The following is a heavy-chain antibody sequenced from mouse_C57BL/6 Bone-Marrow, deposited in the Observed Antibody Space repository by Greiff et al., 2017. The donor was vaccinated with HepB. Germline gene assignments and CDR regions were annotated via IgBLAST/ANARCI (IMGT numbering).Heavy chain of an antibody. J-gene: IGHJ2*01. CDR1: GYTFTSYW. D-gene: IGHD2-4*01. CDR3: ARWITTGYYVDY. Sequence: VQLQQPGAELVKPGASVKLSCKASGYTFTSYWMHWVKQRPGQGLEWIGMIHPNSGSTNYNEKFKSKATLTVDKSSSTAYMQLSSLTSEDSAVYYGARWITTGYYVDYWGQGTTLTVSS. CDR2: IHPNSGST. V-gene: IGHV1-64*01.